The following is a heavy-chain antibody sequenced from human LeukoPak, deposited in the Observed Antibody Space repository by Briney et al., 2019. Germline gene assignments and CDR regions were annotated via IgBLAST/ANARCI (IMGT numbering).Heavy chain of an antibody. J-gene: IGHJ5*01. CDR2: ISGSGGST. Sequence: GGSLRHSRVASGFTFRRYWMSWVRPAPGKGLEWVSAISGSGGSTYYADSVKGRFTISRDNSKNTLYLQMNSLRAEDTVVYSCARGSYNCFDVWGKGTLVTVSS. D-gene: IGHD1-26*01. CDR3: ARGSYNCFDV. CDR1: GFTFRRYW. V-gene: IGHV3-23*01.